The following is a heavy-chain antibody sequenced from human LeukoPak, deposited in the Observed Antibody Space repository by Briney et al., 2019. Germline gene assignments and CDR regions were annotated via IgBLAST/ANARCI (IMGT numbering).Heavy chain of an antibody. CDR3: AREPGHSTCYFDF. CDR2: IIPILGIA. J-gene: IGHJ4*02. D-gene: IGHD1-14*01. Sequence: GASVKVSCKASGGTFSSYAISWVRQAPGQGLEWMGRIIPILGIANYAQKFQGRVTITADKSTSTAYMELSSLRSEDTAMYYCAREPGHSTCYFDFWGQGTLVTVSS. CDR1: GGTFSSYA. V-gene: IGHV1-69*04.